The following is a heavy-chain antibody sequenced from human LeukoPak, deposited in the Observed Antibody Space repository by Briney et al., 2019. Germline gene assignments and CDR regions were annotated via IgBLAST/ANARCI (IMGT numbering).Heavy chain of an antibody. CDR3: ARDGVAGTTTYFDY. Sequence: PGGSLRLSCAASGFTLSSYSMNWVRQAPGKGLEWVSSISSSSSYIYYADSVKGRFTISRDNAKNSLYLQMNSLRAEDTAVYYCARDGVAGTTTYFDYWGQGTLVTVSS. J-gene: IGHJ4*02. V-gene: IGHV3-21*01. D-gene: IGHD1-7*01. CDR1: GFTLSSYS. CDR2: ISSSSSYI.